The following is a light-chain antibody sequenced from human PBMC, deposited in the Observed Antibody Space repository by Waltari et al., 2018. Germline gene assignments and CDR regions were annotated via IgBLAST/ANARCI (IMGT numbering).Light chain of an antibody. CDR3: HQRSNWPIT. V-gene: IGKV3-11*01. CDR1: QSVSSY. Sequence: EIVLTQSPATLSLSPGERATLSCRASQSVSSYLVWYQQKPGPTPRLLIYGASNRATGIPARFSGGGSGTDFSLTISSLESEDFAVYYCHQRSNWPITFGQGTRLEIK. CDR2: GAS. J-gene: IGKJ5*01.